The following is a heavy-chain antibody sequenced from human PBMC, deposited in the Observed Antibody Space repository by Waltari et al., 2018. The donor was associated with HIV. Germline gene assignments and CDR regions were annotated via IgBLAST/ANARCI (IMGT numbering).Heavy chain of an antibody. CDR1: GDSFSGYY. J-gene: IGHJ4*01. V-gene: IGHV4-34*01. D-gene: IGHD3-22*01. CDR2: INPGESA. Sequence: QVHLQQWGAGLLKSSETLSLTCAVYGDSFSGYYWHWIRQPPGKGLEWIGEINPGESANYTPSLKSRVSISVDTSKNHFSLNLRSVTAADTAVYYCARGYYYDSSGHYQFDYWGHGSLVTVSS. CDR3: ARGYYYDSSGHYQFDY.